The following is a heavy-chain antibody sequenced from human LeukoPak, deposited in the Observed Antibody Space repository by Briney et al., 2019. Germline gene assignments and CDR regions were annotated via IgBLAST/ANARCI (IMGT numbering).Heavy chain of an antibody. D-gene: IGHD6-13*01. CDR2: ISYDGSNK. J-gene: IGHJ2*01. CDR1: GFTFSSYG. CDR3: AKGSSSWYWYFDL. V-gene: IGHV3-30*18. Sequence: GGSLRLSCAASGFTFSSYGMHWVRQAPGKGLEWVAVISYDGSNKYYADSVKGRFTISRDNSKNTLYLQMNSLRAEDMAVYYCAKGSSSWYWYFDLWGRGTLVTVSS.